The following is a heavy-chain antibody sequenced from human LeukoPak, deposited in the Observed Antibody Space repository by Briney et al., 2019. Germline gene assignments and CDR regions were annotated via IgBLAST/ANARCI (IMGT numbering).Heavy chain of an antibody. J-gene: IGHJ5*02. D-gene: IGHD3-10*01. V-gene: IGHV4-59*12. Sequence: SETLSLTCTVSGGSISSYYWSWIRQPPGKGLEWIGYIYYSGSTNYNPSLKSRVTISVDTSKNQFSLKLSSVTAADTAVYYCARTGGQLLWFGELFPNWFDPWGQGTLVTVPS. CDR3: ARTGGQLLWFGELFPNWFDP. CDR2: IYYSGST. CDR1: GGSISSYY.